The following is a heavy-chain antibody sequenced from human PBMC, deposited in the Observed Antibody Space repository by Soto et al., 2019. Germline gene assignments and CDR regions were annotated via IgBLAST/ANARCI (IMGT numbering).Heavy chain of an antibody. J-gene: IGHJ6*02. V-gene: IGHV3-23*01. Sequence: GGSLRLSCAASGFTVTSHAMSWVRQAPGKGLEWVSSISGSGDDTYYGDSVKGRFTISRDSSSSTLYLEMKNLRGEDTAVYFCTRSRRPIFMVSGFGGMDVWGQGTTVTVSS. D-gene: IGHD2-8*01. CDR1: GFTVTSHA. CDR3: TRSRRPIFMVSGFGGMDV. CDR2: ISGSGDDT.